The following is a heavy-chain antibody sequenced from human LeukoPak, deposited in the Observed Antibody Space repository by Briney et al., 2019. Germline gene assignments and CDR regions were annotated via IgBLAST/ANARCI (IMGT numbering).Heavy chain of an antibody. CDR2: ISSSGSTI. D-gene: IGHD3-10*02. CDR3: ADLGITMLAGV. J-gene: IGHJ6*04. V-gene: IGHV3-48*03. CDR1: GFTFSSYE. Sequence: GGSLRLSCAASGFTFSSYEMNWVRQAPGKGLEWVSYISSSGSTIYYADSVKGRFTISRDNAKNSLYLQMNSLRADHTAVYYCADLGITMLAGVWGKGTTVTISS.